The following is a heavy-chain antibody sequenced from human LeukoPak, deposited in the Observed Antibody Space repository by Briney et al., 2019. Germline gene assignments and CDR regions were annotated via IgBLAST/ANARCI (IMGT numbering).Heavy chain of an antibody. CDR1: GFTFSSYE. Sequence: GGSLRLSCAASGFTFSSYEMNWVRQAPGKGLEWVSYISSSGSTIYYADSVKGRFTISRDNAKNSLYLQMNSLRAEDTAVYYCARGAYYYGSGSKRFDYWGQGTLVSVSS. CDR2: ISSSGSTI. V-gene: IGHV3-48*03. D-gene: IGHD3-10*01. CDR3: ARGAYYYGSGSKRFDY. J-gene: IGHJ4*02.